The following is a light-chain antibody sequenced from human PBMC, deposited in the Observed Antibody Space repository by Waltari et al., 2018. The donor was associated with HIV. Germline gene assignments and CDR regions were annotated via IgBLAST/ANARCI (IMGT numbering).Light chain of an antibody. CDR1: HSILYSSNNRNY. J-gene: IGKJ1*01. V-gene: IGKV4-1*01. CDR2: WAI. Sequence: DIVMTQSPDSLAVSLGERATIHCKSSHSILYSSNNRNYLAWYQQKPGQPPKLLIHWAIMRESGVPDRFSGSESGTDFTLTITSLQAEDVAVYYCQQYYSPPWTFGQGTKVEIK. CDR3: QQYYSPPWT.